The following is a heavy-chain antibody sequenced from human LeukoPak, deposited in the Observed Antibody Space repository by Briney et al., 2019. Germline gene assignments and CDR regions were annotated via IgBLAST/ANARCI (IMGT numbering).Heavy chain of an antibody. CDR2: IRPDGSDK. D-gene: IGHD2-2*01. V-gene: IGHV3-7*01. J-gene: IGHJ4*02. CDR3: SGRDSSRNPWAY. Sequence: GGSLRLSCAASGFTFNTFWMNRVRLAPGRGLEWLANIRPDGSDKYYVDSVRGRFTISRDNGKNLVYLEMNSLRVEDTAVYYCSGRDSSRNPWAYWGQGTLVSVSS. CDR1: GFTFNTFW.